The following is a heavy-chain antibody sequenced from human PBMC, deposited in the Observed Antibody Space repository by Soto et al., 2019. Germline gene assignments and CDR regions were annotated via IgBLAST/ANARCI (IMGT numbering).Heavy chain of an antibody. CDR1: GYTFTSYY. V-gene: IGHV1-46*03. CDR2: INPSGGST. CDR3: ARALSYGDYVYYYYMDV. Sequence: GASVKVSCKASGYTFTSYYMHWVRQGPGQGLEWMGIINPSGGSTSYAQKFQGRVTMTRDTSTSTVYMELSSLRSEDTAVYYCARALSYGDYVYYYYMDVWGKGTTVTVSS. D-gene: IGHD4-17*01. J-gene: IGHJ6*03.